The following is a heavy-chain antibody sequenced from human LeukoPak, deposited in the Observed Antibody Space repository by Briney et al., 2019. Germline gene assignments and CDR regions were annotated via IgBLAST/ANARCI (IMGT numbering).Heavy chain of an antibody. CDR1: GFTVSTNY. CDR2: IHTGGRT. CDR3: ARDLRSNRDY. V-gene: IGHV3-53*01. D-gene: IGHD1-14*01. J-gene: IGHJ4*02. Sequence: GGSLRLSCAASGFTVSTNYMSWVRQAPGKGLEWVSLIHTGGRTDYADSVQGRFTISRDNAKNTLYLQMNSLRAEDTAVYFCARDLRSNRDYRGQGTVVSVSS.